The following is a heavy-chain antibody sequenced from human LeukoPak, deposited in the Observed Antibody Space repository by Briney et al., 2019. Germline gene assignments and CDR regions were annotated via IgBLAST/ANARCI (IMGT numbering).Heavy chain of an antibody. CDR3: AKARYSSRSVDY. D-gene: IGHD6-13*01. Sequence: PGGSLRLSCAASGFTFSSYGMHWVRQAPGKGLEWVAFIRYDGSNKYYADSVKGRFTISRDNSKNTLYLQRNSLRAEDTAVYYCAKARYSSRSVDYWGQGTLVTVSS. J-gene: IGHJ4*02. CDR1: GFTFSSYG. CDR2: IRYDGSNK. V-gene: IGHV3-30*02.